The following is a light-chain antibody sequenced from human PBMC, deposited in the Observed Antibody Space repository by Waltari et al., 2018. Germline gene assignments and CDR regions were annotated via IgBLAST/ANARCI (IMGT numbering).Light chain of an antibody. CDR3: SSYAGSHVV. Sequence: QSALTQPPSASGSPGPSVAIHCTGTSSDVGRENDFSWYQQHPGKAPKLIISEATKRPSGVPDRFSGSKSGNPASLTVSGLQAEDEADYYGSSYAGSHVVFGGGTKLTVL. CDR2: EAT. CDR1: SSDVGREND. V-gene: IGLV2-8*01. J-gene: IGLJ2*01.